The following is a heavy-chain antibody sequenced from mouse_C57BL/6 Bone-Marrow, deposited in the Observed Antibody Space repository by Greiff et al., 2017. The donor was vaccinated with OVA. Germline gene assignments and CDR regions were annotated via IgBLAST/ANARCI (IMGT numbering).Heavy chain of an antibody. Sequence: VQLQQSGAELVRPGASVKLSCKASGYTFTDYYINWVKQRPGQGLEWIARIYPGSGNTYYNEKFKGKATLTAEKSSSTAYMQLSSLTSEDSAVYFCARYGNYEYFDVWGTGTTVTVSS. V-gene: IGHV1-76*01. J-gene: IGHJ1*03. CDR1: GYTFTDYY. CDR3: ARYGNYEYFDV. D-gene: IGHD2-1*01. CDR2: IYPGSGNT.